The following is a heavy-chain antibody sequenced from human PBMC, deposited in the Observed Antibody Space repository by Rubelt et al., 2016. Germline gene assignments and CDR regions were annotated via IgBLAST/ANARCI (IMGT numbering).Heavy chain of an antibody. J-gene: IGHJ4*02. V-gene: IGHV3-30*04. CDR2: ISFDGTSN. CDR3: GREDY. Sequence: QVQLVESGGGVVQPGRSLRLSCAASGFTFSSYTLHWVRQAPGQGLEWVAVISFDGTSNYFAASVKGRFTVSRDKSRNTRGLQRSSLREDETEVYYCGREDYWGQGTLVTVAS. CDR1: GFTFSSYT.